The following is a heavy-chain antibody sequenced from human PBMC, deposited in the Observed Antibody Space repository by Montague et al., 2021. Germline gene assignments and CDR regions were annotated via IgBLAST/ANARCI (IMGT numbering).Heavy chain of an antibody. CDR1: GFTLNKYW. CDR2: IHYDGSIT. CDR3: ARAGNSGLQL. V-gene: IGHV3-74*01. J-gene: IGHJ4*02. Sequence: SLRLSCAASGFTLNKYWMYWVRQAPGKGLVWVSRIHYDGSITNYVDSVKGRFTISRDNAKNTLYLQMNSLRADDTAVYYCARAGNSGLQLWGQGTLVTVSS. D-gene: IGHD2/OR15-2a*01.